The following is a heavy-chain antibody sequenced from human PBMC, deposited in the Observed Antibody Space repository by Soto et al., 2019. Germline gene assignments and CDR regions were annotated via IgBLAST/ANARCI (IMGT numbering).Heavy chain of an antibody. CDR1: GGTFSGYA. V-gene: IGHV1-69*13. D-gene: IGHD3-16*02. CDR2: VIPMFGTT. CDR3: ASCKTYYDDVWGSFRFKWFDP. Sequence: SVKVSCKASGGTFSGYAITWVRQAPGQGLEWMGGVIPMFGTTNYAQKFQGRVTITADESTSTAYMDLSSLTSEDTAVYYCASCKTYYDDVWGSFRFKWFDPWGQGTLVTVSS. J-gene: IGHJ5*02.